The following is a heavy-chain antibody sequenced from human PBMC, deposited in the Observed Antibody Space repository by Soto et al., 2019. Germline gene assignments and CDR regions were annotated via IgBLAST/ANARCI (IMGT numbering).Heavy chain of an antibody. CDR3: ARVGSRDAYNYVLDH. CDR1: GRILSSFP. J-gene: IGHJ1*01. CDR2: VISASGSV. V-gene: IGHV1-69*06. D-gene: IGHD5-18*01. Sequence: QVQVVQSGAEVKKPGSSVKISCKASGRILSSFPTSWVRQVPGQGLEWVGGVISASGSVTYAPKFQGRVTITAVNSAGIGYMELTSLTSEDTAIYYCARVGSRDAYNYVLDHWGPGTMVTVSS.